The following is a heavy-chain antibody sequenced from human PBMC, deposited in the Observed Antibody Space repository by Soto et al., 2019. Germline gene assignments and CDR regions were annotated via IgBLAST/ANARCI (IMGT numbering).Heavy chain of an antibody. CDR3: ARVSSIAARRSFDS. CDR2: LNPHSGKT. J-gene: IGHJ4*02. CDR1: GYTFTIHD. D-gene: IGHD6-6*01. V-gene: IGHV1-8*01. Sequence: QVQLVQSGAEVKKPGASVKVSCKASGYTFTIHDTHWVRQAPGQGLEWMAWLNPHSGKTAYAQKFQGRLTMTGNASTSTAYMELSSLRSEDTAMYYCARVSSIAARRSFDSWGQGTLVTVSS.